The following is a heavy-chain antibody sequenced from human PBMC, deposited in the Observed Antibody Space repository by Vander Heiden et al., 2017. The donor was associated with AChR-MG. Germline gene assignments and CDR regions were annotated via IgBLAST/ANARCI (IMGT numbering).Heavy chain of an antibody. J-gene: IGHJ6*03. V-gene: IGHV3-13*01. CDR2: IGTAGDT. Sequence: EVQLVESGGGLVQPGGSLRLSRAASGFTFSSYGMHWVRQATGKGLEWVSAIGTAGDTYYPGSVKGRFTISRENAKNSLYLQMNSLRAGDTAVYYCARGGMVQGVIMFDYYYMDVWGKGTTVTVSS. CDR3: ARGGMVQGVIMFDYYYMDV. D-gene: IGHD3-10*01. CDR1: GFTFSSYG.